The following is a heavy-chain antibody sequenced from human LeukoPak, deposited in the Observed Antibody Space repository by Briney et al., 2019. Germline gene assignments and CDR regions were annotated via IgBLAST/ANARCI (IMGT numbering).Heavy chain of an antibody. J-gene: IGHJ4*02. V-gene: IGHV3-23*01. CDR2: ISASGGYT. CDR1: GFTFSTYA. D-gene: IGHD6-13*01. Sequence: PGGSLRLSCAASGFTFSTYAMSWVRQAPGKGLEWVSAISASGGYTYYADSVKGRFTISRDSSKTTLYLQMNSLRAEDTAVYYCAKERGNIPAAAVFDYWGQGTLVTVSS. CDR3: AKERGNIPAAAVFDY.